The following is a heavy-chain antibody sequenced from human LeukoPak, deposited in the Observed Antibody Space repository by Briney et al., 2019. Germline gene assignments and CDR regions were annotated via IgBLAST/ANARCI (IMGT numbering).Heavy chain of an antibody. J-gene: IGHJ4*02. CDR2: INPNNGGT. CDR3: ARAKPYDNNGYSPELRY. V-gene: IGHV1-2*02. Sequence: ASVKVSCKASGYTFTDYYMHWVRQAPGQGLEWMGWINPNNGGTNYAQKFQGRVTMTRDTSIDTAYMELTRLTSDDTAVYYCARAKPYDNNGYSPELRYWGQGTLVTVS. CDR1: GYTFTDYY. D-gene: IGHD3-22*01.